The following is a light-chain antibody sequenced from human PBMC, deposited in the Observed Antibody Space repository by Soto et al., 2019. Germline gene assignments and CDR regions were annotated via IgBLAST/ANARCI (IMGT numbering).Light chain of an antibody. CDR2: GAS. CDR3: YQYGSTPPT. CDR1: QSVSDY. Sequence: EITLTQSPGTLSLSPGERATLSCRASQSVSDYLAWYQQKAGQPPRVLIYGASNRATDIPARFSGSGSGTDFTLTISRLEPEDFVVFYCYQYGSTPPTFGQGTKV. J-gene: IGKJ1*01. V-gene: IGKV3-20*01.